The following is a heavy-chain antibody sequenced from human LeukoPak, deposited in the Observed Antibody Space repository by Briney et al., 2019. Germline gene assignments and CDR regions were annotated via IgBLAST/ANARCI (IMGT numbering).Heavy chain of an antibody. J-gene: IGHJ6*02. CDR1: GGTFSSDG. D-gene: IGHD6-13*01. CDR3: AREQHLCSNGEYYYYGLDV. V-gene: IGHV1-2*02. Sequence: ASVKVSCKAPGGTFSSDGITWVRQAPGQGLEWMGWINPNSGGTNYAQKFQDRVTMTRDTSISTAYMEVSRLTSDDTAVYYCAREQHLCSNGEYYYYGLDVWGQGTTVTVSS. CDR2: INPNSGGT.